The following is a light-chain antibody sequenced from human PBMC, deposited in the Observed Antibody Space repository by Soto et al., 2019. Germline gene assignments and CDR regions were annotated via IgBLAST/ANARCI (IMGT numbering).Light chain of an antibody. J-gene: IGKJ1*01. Sequence: DIQLTQSPSSLSASLGDAVTITCRANQNISHFLNWYQQKLGKAPKLLIYAASNSQGGVSSRFSGSGSGTDFTLTIASLQAEDFASYYCQQGYTAPQTFGQGTKVDI. CDR1: QNISHF. CDR3: QQGYTAPQT. CDR2: AAS. V-gene: IGKV1-39*01.